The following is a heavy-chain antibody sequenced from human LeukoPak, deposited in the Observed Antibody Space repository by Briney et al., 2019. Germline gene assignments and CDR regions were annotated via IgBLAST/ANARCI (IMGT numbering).Heavy chain of an antibody. D-gene: IGHD7-27*01. J-gene: IGHJ4*02. V-gene: IGHV4-34*01. CDR3: ARVDANRGGVDY. Sequence: SETLSLTCAVYGGSFSGYYWSWISQPPGKGLEWIGEINHSGSTNYNPSLKSRFTTSVDTSQNQFSLKRSSVTPADTAVYYCARVDANRGGVDYWGQGTLVTVSS. CDR1: GGSFSGYY. CDR2: INHSGST.